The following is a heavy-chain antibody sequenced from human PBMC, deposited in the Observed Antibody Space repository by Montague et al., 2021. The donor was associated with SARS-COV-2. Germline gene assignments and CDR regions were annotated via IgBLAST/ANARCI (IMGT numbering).Heavy chain of an antibody. D-gene: IGHD5-24*01. V-gene: IGHV4-59*13. CDR2: IYYSGST. Sequence: SETLSLTCTVSGGSISSYYWSWIRQPPGKGLEWIGYIYYSGSTNYNPSLKSPVTISVDTSKNQFSLKLSSVTAADTAVYYCARGDVEMATIKSGGHFCHFDYWGQGTLVTVSS. J-gene: IGHJ4*02. CDR3: ARGDVEMATIKSGGHFCHFDY. CDR1: GGSISSYY.